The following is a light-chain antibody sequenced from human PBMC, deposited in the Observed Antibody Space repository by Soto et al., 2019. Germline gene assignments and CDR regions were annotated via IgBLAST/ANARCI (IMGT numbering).Light chain of an antibody. V-gene: IGLV2-14*01. J-gene: IGLJ1*01. CDR1: TSDIGGYNY. Sequence: QSALTQPASVSGSPGQSLTISCTGTTSDIGGYNYVSWYQHHPGKAPRLVIYEVSNRPSGVSNRFSGSKSGNTASLSISGLQAEDEADYYCSSYAGSYTYVFGTGTKLTVL. CDR3: SSYAGSYTYV. CDR2: EVS.